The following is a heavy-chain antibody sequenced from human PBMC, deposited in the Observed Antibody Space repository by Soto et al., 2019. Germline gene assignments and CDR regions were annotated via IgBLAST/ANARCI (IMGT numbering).Heavy chain of an antibody. CDR2: IKQDGSEK. J-gene: IGHJ4*02. V-gene: IGHV3-7*04. D-gene: IGHD5-12*01. CDR3: AGAPGWLIEN. CDR1: GFTFSSYW. Sequence: EVHLVESGGGLVQPGGSLRLSCAASGFTFSSYWMFWVRQAPGKGLEWVATIKQDGSEKLYVDSVKGRFTISRDNAKNSLHLQMNSLRVEDTAVYFCAGAPGWLIENWGQGTLVTVSS.